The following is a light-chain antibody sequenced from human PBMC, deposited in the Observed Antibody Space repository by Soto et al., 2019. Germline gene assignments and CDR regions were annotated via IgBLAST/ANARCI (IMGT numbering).Light chain of an antibody. V-gene: IGKV3-11*01. CDR1: QSVRSY. CDR2: DTS. Sequence: EIVLTQSPVTLSLSPGERATLSCRASQSVRSYLAWYQQKPGQAPRLLIYDTSNRATGIPARFSGGGSGTDFTLTISSLEPEDSAVYYCQQRNTLPLTFGGGTKVEIK. CDR3: QQRNTLPLT. J-gene: IGKJ4*01.